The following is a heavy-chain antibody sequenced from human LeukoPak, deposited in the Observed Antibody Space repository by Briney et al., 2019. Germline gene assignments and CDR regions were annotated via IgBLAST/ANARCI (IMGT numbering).Heavy chain of an antibody. CDR1: GGSISSYY. V-gene: IGHV4-59*12. Sequence: SETLSLTCTVSGGSISSYYWSWIRQPPGKGLEWIGYIYYSGSTNYNPSLKSRVTISVDTSKNQFSLKLSSVTAADTAVYYCARGLSRWELPGYWGQGTLVTVSS. CDR3: ARGLSRWELPGY. CDR2: IYYSGST. J-gene: IGHJ4*02. D-gene: IGHD1-26*01.